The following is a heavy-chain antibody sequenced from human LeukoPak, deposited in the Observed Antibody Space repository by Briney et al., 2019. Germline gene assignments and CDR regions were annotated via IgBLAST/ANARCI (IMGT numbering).Heavy chain of an antibody. D-gene: IGHD3-3*01. CDR1: GGSISSYY. J-gene: IGHJ4*02. V-gene: IGHV4-59*01. CDR3: AGRDFWSGYSVNY. CDR2: IYYSGST. Sequence: PSETLSLTCTVSGGSISSYYWSWIRQPPGKGLEWIGYIYYSGSTNYNPSLKSRVTISVDTSKNQFSLKLSSVTAADTAVYYCAGRDFWSGYSVNYWGQGTLVTVSS.